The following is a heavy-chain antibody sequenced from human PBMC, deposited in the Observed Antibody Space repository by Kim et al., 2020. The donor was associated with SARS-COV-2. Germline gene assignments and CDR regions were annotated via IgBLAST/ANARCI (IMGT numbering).Heavy chain of an antibody. CDR3: AKEFGSYYYDSSGYHYF. J-gene: IGHJ4*01. D-gene: IGHD3-22*01. CDR2: ISYDGSNK. Sequence: GGSLRLSCAASGFTFSSYGMHWVRQAPGKGLEWVAVISYDGSNKYYADSVKGRFTISRDNSKNTLYLQMNSLSAEDTAVYYCAKEFGSYYYDSSGYHYF. V-gene: IGHV3-30*18. CDR1: GFTFSSYG.